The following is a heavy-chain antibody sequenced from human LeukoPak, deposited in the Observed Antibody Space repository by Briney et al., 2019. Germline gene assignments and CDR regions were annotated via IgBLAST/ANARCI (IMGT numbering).Heavy chain of an antibody. D-gene: IGHD6-19*01. CDR3: ARRYGYSSGDY. CDR1: GGSFSGYY. V-gene: IGHV4-34*01. CDR2: INHSGST. Sequence: SETLSLTCAVYGGSFSGYYWSWIRQPPGKGLEWIGEINHSGSTNYNPSLKSRVTISVDTFKNQFSLKLSSVTAADTAVYYCARRYGYSSGDYWGQGTLVTVSS. J-gene: IGHJ4*02.